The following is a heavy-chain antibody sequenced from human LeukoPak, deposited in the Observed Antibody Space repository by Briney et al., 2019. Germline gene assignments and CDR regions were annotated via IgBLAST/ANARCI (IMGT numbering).Heavy chain of an antibody. J-gene: IGHJ4*02. CDR3: ARAPYWGSSHFDY. D-gene: IGHD3-16*01. CDR1: GGSISSGSYY. V-gene: IGHV4-61*02. Sequence: PSQTLSLTCTVSGGSISSGSYYWSWIRQPAGKGLEWIGRIYTSGSTNYNPSLKSRVTISVDTSKNQFSLKLSSVTAADTAVYHCARAPYWGSSHFDYWGQGTLVTVSS. CDR2: IYTSGST.